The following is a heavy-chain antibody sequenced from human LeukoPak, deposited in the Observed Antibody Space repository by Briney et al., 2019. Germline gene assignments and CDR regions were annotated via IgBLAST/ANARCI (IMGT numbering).Heavy chain of an antibody. CDR1: GFTFSSYA. CDR3: AKGAYYDYVWGSYRFENYFDY. D-gene: IGHD3-16*02. V-gene: IGHV3-23*01. J-gene: IGHJ4*02. Sequence: GGSLRLSCAASGFTFSSYAMSWVRQAPGKGLEWVSAISGSGGSTYYADSVKGRFTISRDNSKNTLYLQMNSLRAEDTAVYYCAKGAYYDYVWGSYRFENYFDYWGQGTLVTVSS. CDR2: ISGSGGST.